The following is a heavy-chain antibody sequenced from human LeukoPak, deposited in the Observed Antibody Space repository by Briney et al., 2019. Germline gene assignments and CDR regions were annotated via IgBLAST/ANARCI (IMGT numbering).Heavy chain of an antibody. V-gene: IGHV1-69*05. Sequence: GSSVKVSCKASGGTFSSYAISWVRQAPGQGLEWMGGIIPIFGIANYAQKFQGRVTITTDESTSTAYMELSSLRSEDTAVYYCARSRGVVTQYYFDYWGQGTLVTVSS. D-gene: IGHD4-23*01. CDR1: GGTFSSYA. CDR3: ARSRGVVTQYYFDY. CDR2: IIPIFGIA. J-gene: IGHJ4*02.